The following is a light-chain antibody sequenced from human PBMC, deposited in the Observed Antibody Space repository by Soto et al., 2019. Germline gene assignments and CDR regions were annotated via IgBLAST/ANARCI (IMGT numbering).Light chain of an antibody. V-gene: IGKV3D-20*02. CDR1: QSVSSNY. Sequence: ALTQSPGTLSSSPGERATLSCRASQSVSSNYLAWYQQKPGQAPRLLIYDASNRATGIPARFSGSGSGTDFTLTISSLEPEDFAVYYCQQRSNWPITFGQGTRLEIK. J-gene: IGKJ5*01. CDR3: QQRSNWPIT. CDR2: DAS.